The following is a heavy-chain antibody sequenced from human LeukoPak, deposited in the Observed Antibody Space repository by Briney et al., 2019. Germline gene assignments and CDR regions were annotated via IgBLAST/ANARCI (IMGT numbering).Heavy chain of an antibody. CDR3: ASLSMATPTGDDY. Sequence: GGSLRLSCAASGFTFSSYWMHWVRQAPGKGLEWVANIKQDGSEKYYVDSVKGRFTISRDNAKNSLYLQMNSLRAEDTAVYYCASLSMATPTGDDYWGQGTLVTVSS. V-gene: IGHV3-7*01. D-gene: IGHD5-24*01. CDR1: GFTFSSYW. CDR2: IKQDGSEK. J-gene: IGHJ4*02.